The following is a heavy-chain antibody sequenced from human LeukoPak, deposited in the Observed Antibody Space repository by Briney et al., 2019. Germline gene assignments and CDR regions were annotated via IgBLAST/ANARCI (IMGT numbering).Heavy chain of an antibody. D-gene: IGHD2-15*01. CDR3: AREWWSAFDI. CDR1: GYTFTSYD. V-gene: IGHV1-8*01. CDR2: MNPNSGNT. J-gene: IGHJ3*02. Sequence: ASVKVSCKASGYTFTSYDINWVRQAAGQGLEWMGWMNPNSGNTGYAQKFQGRVTMTRNTSISTAYMELSRLRSKDTAVYYCAREWWSAFDIWGQGTMVTVSS.